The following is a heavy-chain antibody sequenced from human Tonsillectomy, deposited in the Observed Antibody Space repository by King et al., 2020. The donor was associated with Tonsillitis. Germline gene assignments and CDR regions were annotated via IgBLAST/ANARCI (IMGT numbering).Heavy chain of an antibody. CDR3: ARGVYDFWSGYTDAFDI. V-gene: IGHV4-31*03. CDR1: GGSISGGVYY. D-gene: IGHD3-3*01. CDR2: IYYSGST. J-gene: IGHJ3*02. Sequence: QLQESGPGLLKPSQTLSLTCTVSGGSISGGVYYWSWIRQHPGKGLEWIGYIYYSGSTYYSPSLKSRITISVDTSKSQFSLKLSSVTAADTAVYYCARGVYDFWSGYTDAFDIWGQGTMVTVSS.